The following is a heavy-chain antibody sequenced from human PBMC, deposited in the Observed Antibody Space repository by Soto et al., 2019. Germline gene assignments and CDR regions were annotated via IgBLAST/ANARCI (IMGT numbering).Heavy chain of an antibody. D-gene: IGHD2-21*01. V-gene: IGHV4-34*01. CDR2: INHSGST. CDR1: GGSLSGYY. CDR3: ARELDSLGFPFDS. Sequence: QVHLQQWGAGLLKPSETLSLTCAVYGGSLSGYYWTWIRQPPGKGPEWIGNINHSGSTNYNPSLQGRVTISVDTSKNQISLRLSSVTAADTAVYYCARELDSLGFPFDSWGQGTLVTVSS. J-gene: IGHJ4*02.